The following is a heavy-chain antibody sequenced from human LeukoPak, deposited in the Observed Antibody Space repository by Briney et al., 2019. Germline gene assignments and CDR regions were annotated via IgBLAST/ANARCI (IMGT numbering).Heavy chain of an antibody. D-gene: IGHD2-2*01. Sequence: SETLSLTCTVSGGSISSSSYYWGWIRQPPGKGLEWIGYIYYSGSTNYNPSLKSRVTISVDTSKSQFSLKLSSVTAADTAVYYCARGKRYCSSTSCSFHFDYWGQGTLVTVSS. CDR2: IYYSGST. CDR3: ARGKRYCSSTSCSFHFDY. J-gene: IGHJ4*02. V-gene: IGHV4-61*05. CDR1: GGSISSSSYY.